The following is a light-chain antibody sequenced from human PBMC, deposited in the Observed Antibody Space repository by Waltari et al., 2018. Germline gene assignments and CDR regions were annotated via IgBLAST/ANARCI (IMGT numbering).Light chain of an antibody. J-gene: IGLJ3*02. CDR2: EVS. Sequence: QSALTQPPPASGSPGQSVTISCPGTSSDLGGYNYVSWYQQHPGKAPKLMIYEVSKRPSGVPDRFSGSKYGNTASLTVSGLQAEDEADYYCSSYAGSNWVFGGGTKLTVL. V-gene: IGLV2-8*01. CDR1: SSDLGGYNY. CDR3: SSYAGSNWV.